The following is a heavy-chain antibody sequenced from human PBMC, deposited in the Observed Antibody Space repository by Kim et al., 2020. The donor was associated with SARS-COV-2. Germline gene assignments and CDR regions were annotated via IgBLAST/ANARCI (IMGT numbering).Heavy chain of an antibody. J-gene: IGHJ4*02. D-gene: IGHD6-19*01. V-gene: IGHV3-43*02. CDR1: GFTFDDYA. CDR3: AKGGWAVAGPRSIDY. Sequence: GGSLRLSCAASGFTFDDYAMHWVRQAPGKGLEWVSLISGDGGSTYYADSVKGRFTISRDNSKNSLYLQMNSLRTEDTALYYCAKGGWAVAGPRSIDYWGQGTLVTVSS. CDR2: ISGDGGST.